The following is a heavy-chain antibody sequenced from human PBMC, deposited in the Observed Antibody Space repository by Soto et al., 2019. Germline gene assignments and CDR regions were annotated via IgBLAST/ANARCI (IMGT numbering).Heavy chain of an antibody. J-gene: IGHJ4*02. CDR3: ASGTYNFDY. D-gene: IGHD1-26*01. V-gene: IGHV3-23*01. CDR1: GFTFSFYA. CDR2: ISGSGGST. Sequence: GGSLRLSCAASGFTFSFYAMSWVRQAPGRGLEWVSAISGSGGSTYYADSVKGRFTISRDNSKNTLSLQMNSLRAADTAVYYCASGTYNFDYWGQGALVTSPQ.